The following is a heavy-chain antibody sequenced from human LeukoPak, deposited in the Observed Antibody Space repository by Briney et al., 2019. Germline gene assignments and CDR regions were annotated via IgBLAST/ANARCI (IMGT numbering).Heavy chain of an antibody. CDR1: LYSFTSYC. J-gene: IGHJ4*02. Sequence: GQSLKISLKGSLYSFTSYCIGWVRQMAGKGLEWMGIIYPGYSDTRYSPSFQGQVNISTDKSISTAYLQWSSLKASDTAMYYCAGWYSSSSEGDYWGQGTLVRVSS. D-gene: IGHD6-6*01. CDR2: IYPGYSDT. V-gene: IGHV5-51*01. CDR3: AGWYSSSSEGDY.